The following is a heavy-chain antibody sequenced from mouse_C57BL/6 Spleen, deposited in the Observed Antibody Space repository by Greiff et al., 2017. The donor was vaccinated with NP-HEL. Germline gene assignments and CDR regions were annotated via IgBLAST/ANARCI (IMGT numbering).Heavy chain of an antibody. V-gene: IGHV14-4*01. CDR3: TRNWDGCAY. CDR1: GFNIKDDY. J-gene: IGHJ3*01. CDR2: IDPENGDT. D-gene: IGHD4-1*01. Sequence: EVQLQQSGAELVRPGASVKLSCTASGFNIKDDYMHWVKQRPEQGLEWIGWIDPENGDTEYASKFQGKATITADTSSNTAYLQLSSLTSEDTAVYYCTRNWDGCAYWGQGTLVTVSA.